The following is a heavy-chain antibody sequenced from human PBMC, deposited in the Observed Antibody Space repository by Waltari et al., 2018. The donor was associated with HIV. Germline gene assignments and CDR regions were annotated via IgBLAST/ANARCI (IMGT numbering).Heavy chain of an antibody. CDR1: GYTFTGYY. CDR2: INPNSGGT. J-gene: IGHJ3*02. D-gene: IGHD3-10*01. V-gene: IGHV1-2*06. CDR3: AIEYYYGSGTQPLDAFDI. Sequence: QVQLVQSGAEVKKPGASVKVSCKASGYTFTGYYMHWVRQAPGQGLEWMGRINPNSGGTNYAQKFQGRVTMTRDTSISTAYMELSRLRSDDTAVYYCAIEYYYGSGTQPLDAFDIWGQGTMVTVSS.